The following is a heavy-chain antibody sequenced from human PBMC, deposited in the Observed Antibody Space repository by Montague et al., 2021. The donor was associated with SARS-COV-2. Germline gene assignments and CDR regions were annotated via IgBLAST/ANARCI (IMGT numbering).Heavy chain of an antibody. Sequence: IYYAESVKGRFTISRDNCRNSLYLQMDSLRTEDTAVYYCGRNLNLWGIGALVTVSS. CDR3: GRNLNL. V-gene: IGHV3-21*06. J-gene: IGHJ3*01. CDR2: I.